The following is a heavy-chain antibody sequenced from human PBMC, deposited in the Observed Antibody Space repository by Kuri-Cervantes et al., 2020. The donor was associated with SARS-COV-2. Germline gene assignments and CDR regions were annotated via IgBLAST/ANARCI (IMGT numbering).Heavy chain of an antibody. V-gene: IGHV1-2*02. Sequence: ASVKVSCKASGYTFTGYYMHWVRQAPGQGLEWMGWINPNSGGTNYAQKFQGRVTMTRDTSISTAYMVLSRLRSDDTAVYYCARGRGITMIVVGLDIWGQGTMVTVSS. D-gene: IGHD3-22*01. CDR1: GYTFTGYY. CDR2: INPNSGGT. CDR3: ARGRGITMIVVGLDI. J-gene: IGHJ3*02.